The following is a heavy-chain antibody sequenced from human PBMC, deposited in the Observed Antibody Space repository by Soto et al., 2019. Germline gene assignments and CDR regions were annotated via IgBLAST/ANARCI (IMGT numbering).Heavy chain of an antibody. Sequence: SETLSLTCTVSGGSISYEYYHWTWIRQSPGKGLEWIGYIHYSGSIIYNPSLKSRVTISVDTSKNQFSLKLSSVTAADTAVYYCARQMRGATISIYYYGMDVWGQGTTVTVSS. V-gene: IGHV4-61*01. CDR2: IHYSGSI. CDR3: ARQMRGATISIYYYGMDV. D-gene: IGHD5-12*01. CDR1: GGSISYEYYH. J-gene: IGHJ6*02.